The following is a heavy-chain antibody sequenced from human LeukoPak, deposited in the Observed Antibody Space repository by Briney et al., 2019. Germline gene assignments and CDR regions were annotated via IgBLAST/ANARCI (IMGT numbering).Heavy chain of an antibody. CDR2: LNPNSGVT. CDR1: GYTFTGYY. V-gene: IGHV1-2*02. Sequence: ASVKVSCKASGYTFTGYYMHWVRQAPGQGLEWMGWLNPNSGVTNYAQNFQDRVTMTRDTSTSTAYMELSSLVFDDTAVYFCARGDVTTVDYWGQGTLVTVSS. J-gene: IGHJ4*02. D-gene: IGHD4-17*01. CDR3: ARGDVTTVDY.